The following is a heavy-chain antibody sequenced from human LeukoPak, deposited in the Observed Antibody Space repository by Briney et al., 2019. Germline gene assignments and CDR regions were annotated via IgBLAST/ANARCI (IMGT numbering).Heavy chain of an antibody. CDR1: GYSFTSYW. Sequence: KPGESLKISCKGSGYSFTSYWIGWVRQMPGKGLEWMGIIYPGDSDTRYSPSFQGQVTISADKSISTAYLQWSSLKASDTAMYYCARQAPYCGGDCYKYNWFDPWGQGTLVTVSS. CDR3: ARQAPYCGGDCYKYNWFDP. V-gene: IGHV5-51*01. D-gene: IGHD2-21*02. CDR2: IYPGDSDT. J-gene: IGHJ5*02.